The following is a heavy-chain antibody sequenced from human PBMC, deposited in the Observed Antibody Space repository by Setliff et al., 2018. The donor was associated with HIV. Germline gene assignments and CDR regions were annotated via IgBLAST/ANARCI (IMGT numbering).Heavy chain of an antibody. V-gene: IGHV1-46*01. CDR3: ARDPRLDTVTDGGAFDI. Sequence: ASVKVSCKASGYTFTSYYVHWVRQAPGQGLEWMGIINPSGGSTSYAQKFQGRVTMTRDTSTSTVYMELSSLRSEDTAVYYCARDPRLDTVTDGGAFDIWGQGTMVTVSS. D-gene: IGHD4-4*01. J-gene: IGHJ3*02. CDR2: INPSGGST. CDR1: GYTFTSYY.